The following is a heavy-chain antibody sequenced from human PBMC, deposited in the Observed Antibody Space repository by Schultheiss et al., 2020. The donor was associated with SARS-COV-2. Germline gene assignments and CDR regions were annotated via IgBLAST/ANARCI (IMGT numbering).Heavy chain of an antibody. CDR2: INSDGTTT. CDR3: ARVQSTSWYGGCDY. V-gene: IGHV3-74*01. D-gene: IGHD6-13*01. CDR1: GFTFSNAW. Sequence: GGSLRLSCAASGFTFSNAWMHWVRQAPGKGLAWVSRINSDGTTTSYSDSVKGRFTISRDNAKNTLFLQMNSLRAEDTAMYYCARVQSTSWYGGCDYWGQGTRVTVSS. J-gene: IGHJ4*02.